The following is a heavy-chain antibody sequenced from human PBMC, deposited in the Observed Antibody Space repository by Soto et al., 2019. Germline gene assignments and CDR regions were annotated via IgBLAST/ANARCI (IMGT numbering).Heavy chain of an antibody. J-gene: IGHJ4*02. V-gene: IGHV1-3*01. CDR1: GYTFTSYA. CDR3: ARDDSGFSGSHHIDYFNY. D-gene: IGHD1-26*01. Sequence: ASVKVSCKASGYTFTSYAMHWVRQAPGQRLEWMGWINAGNGNTKYSQKFQGRVTITRDTSASTAYMQLSSLTSEDTAVYYCARDDSGFSGSHHIDYFNYWGQGALVTVSS. CDR2: INAGNGNT.